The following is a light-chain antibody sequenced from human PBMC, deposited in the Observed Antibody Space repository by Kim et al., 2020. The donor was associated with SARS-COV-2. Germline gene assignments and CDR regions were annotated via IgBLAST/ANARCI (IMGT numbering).Light chain of an antibody. CDR2: ANN. CDR1: SSNIGARYD. CDR3: QSCDNSLSGSV. V-gene: IGLV1-40*01. Sequence: QSVLTQPSSVSGAPGQRVTISCTVSSSNIGARYDVHWYQHLPGTAPKLLIYANNNRPSGVPDRFSGSKSGTSASLAITGLQAEDEADYYCQSCDNSLSGSVFGGGTKVTVL. J-gene: IGLJ3*02.